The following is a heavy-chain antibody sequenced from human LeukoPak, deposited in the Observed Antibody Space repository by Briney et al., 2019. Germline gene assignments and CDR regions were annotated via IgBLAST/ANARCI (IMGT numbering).Heavy chain of an antibody. Sequence: ASVKVSCKASGGTFSSYAISWVRQAPGQGLEWIGGIIPIFGTANYAQKFQGRVTITADESTSTAYMELSSLRSEDTAVYYCASVYCSSTSCYSSRYYYYMDVWGKGTTVTVSS. D-gene: IGHD2-2*01. V-gene: IGHV1-69*01. J-gene: IGHJ6*03. CDR1: GGTFSSYA. CDR2: IIPIFGTA. CDR3: ASVYCSSTSCYSSRYYYYMDV.